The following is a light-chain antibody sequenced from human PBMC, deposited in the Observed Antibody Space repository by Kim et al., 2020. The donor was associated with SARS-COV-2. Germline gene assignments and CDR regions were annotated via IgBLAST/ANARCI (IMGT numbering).Light chain of an antibody. Sequence: DIQMTQSPSTLSASVGDRVTITCRASQSISSWLAWYQQKPGKAHKLLIYKASSLESGVPSSFSGTGSGTEFTLTISSLQPDDFATYYCQQYNSYPWTFGQGTKVDIK. CDR2: KAS. CDR3: QQYNSYPWT. CDR1: QSISSW. J-gene: IGKJ1*01. V-gene: IGKV1-5*03.